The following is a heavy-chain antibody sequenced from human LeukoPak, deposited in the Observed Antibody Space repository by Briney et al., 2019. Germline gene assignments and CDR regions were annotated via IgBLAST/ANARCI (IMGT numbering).Heavy chain of an antibody. CDR3: AKDTRSGYYDRPFHH. Sequence: GESLRLSCAASGFTFSSYEMNWVRQAPGKGLEWVSAISGSGSSTYYADSVKGRFTISRDNSKNTLNLQMNSLRAEDTAVYYCAKDTRSGYYDRPFHHWGQGTLVTVPS. CDR1: GFTFSSYE. D-gene: IGHD3-22*01. CDR2: ISGSGSST. J-gene: IGHJ1*01. V-gene: IGHV3-23*01.